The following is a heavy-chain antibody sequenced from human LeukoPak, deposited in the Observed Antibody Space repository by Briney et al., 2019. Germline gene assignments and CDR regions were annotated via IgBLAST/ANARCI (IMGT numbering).Heavy chain of an antibody. Sequence: PGGSLRLSCAASGSTFSSYAMSWVRQAPGKGLEWVSAISGSGGSTYYADSVKGRFTISRDNSKNTLYLQMNSLRAEDTAVYYCAKDSDHVVVTAILDYWGQGTLVTVSS. J-gene: IGHJ4*02. CDR1: GSTFSSYA. V-gene: IGHV3-23*01. CDR2: ISGSGGST. D-gene: IGHD2-21*02. CDR3: AKDSDHVVVTAILDY.